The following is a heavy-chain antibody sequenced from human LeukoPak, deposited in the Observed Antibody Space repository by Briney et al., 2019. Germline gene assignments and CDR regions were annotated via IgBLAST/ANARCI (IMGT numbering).Heavy chain of an antibody. CDR2: IYTSGST. D-gene: IGHD2-15*01. CDR1: GGSISSYY. CDR3: ARGQGYSGYVVVVAATGYNWFDP. J-gene: IGHJ5*02. V-gene: IGHV4-4*09. Sequence: SETLSLTCTVSGGSISSYYWSWIRQPPGKGLEWIGFIYTSGSTNDNPSLKSRVTISVDTSKNQFSLKLSSVTAADTAVYYCARGQGYSGYVVVVAATGYNWFDPWGQGTLVTVSS.